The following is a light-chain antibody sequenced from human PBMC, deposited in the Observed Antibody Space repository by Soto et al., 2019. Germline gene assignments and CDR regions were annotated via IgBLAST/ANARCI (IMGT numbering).Light chain of an antibody. CDR1: SSNIGAGYD. Sequence: QSVLTQPPSVSGAPGQRVTISCTGRSSNIGAGYDVHWYQQLPGTAPKLLIYGNSNRPSGVPDRFSGSKSGTSASLAITGLQAEDEADYYCQSYDSSLRGLVFGGGTKLTAL. J-gene: IGLJ2*01. CDR2: GNS. CDR3: QSYDSSLRGLV. V-gene: IGLV1-40*01.